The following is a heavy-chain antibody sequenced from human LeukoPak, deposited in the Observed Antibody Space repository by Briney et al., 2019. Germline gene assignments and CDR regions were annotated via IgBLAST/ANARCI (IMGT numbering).Heavy chain of an antibody. CDR3: ARSATVIPYPFDY. CDR2: INHSGST. CDR1: GGSFSGYY. D-gene: IGHD4-11*01. J-gene: IGHJ4*02. Sequence: PSETLSLTCAVYGGSFSGYYWSWIRQPPGKGLEWSGEINHSGSTNYNPSLKSRVTISVDTSKNQFSLKLSSVTAADTAVYYCARSATVIPYPFDYWGQGTLVTVSS. V-gene: IGHV4-34*01.